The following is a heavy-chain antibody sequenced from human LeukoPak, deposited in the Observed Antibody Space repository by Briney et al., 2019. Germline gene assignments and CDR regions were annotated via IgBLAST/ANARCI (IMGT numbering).Heavy chain of an antibody. D-gene: IGHD3-3*01. CDR2: IKQDGSEK. CDR3: AKVRGFLEWLLYLDY. V-gene: IGHV3-7*01. Sequence: GGSLRLSCAASGFTFSSYWMSWARQAPGKGLEWVANIKQDGSEKYYADSVKGRFTITRDNSKNTLYLQMNSLRAEDTAVYYCAKVRGFLEWLLYLDYWGQGTLVTVSS. CDR1: GFTFSSYW. J-gene: IGHJ4*02.